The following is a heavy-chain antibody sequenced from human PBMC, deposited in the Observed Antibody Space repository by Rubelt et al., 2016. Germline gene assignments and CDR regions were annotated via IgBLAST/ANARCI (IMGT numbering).Heavy chain of an antibody. CDR2: IIPIFGTA. Sequence: QVQLVQSGAEVKKPGSSVKVSCKASGGTFSSYAISWVRQAPGQGLEWMGGIIPIFGTANYAQKFQGRVKITADESTSTAYRELGSLRSDDTAVYYCARIKEDWFDPWGQGTLVTVSS. CDR3: ARIKEDWFDP. J-gene: IGHJ5*02. CDR1: GGTFSSYA. V-gene: IGHV1-69*01.